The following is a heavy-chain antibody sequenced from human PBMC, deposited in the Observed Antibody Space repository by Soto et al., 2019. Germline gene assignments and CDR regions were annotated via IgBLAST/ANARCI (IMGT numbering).Heavy chain of an antibody. Sequence: PSETLSLTCTVSGGSISSGDYYWSWVRQPPGKGLEWIGCIYYSGNTYYSPSLESRISISVDTSKNQFSLKLSSVTAADTAVYYCAGTSGTFYTPIDYWGKGTLVTVSS. J-gene: IGHJ4*02. CDR2: IYYSGNT. CDR3: AGTSGTFYTPIDY. D-gene: IGHD2-2*02. V-gene: IGHV4-30-4*01. CDR1: GGSISSGDYY.